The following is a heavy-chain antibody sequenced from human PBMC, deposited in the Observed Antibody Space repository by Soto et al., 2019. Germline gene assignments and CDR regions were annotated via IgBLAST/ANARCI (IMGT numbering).Heavy chain of an antibody. Sequence: GGSLRLSCAASGFTFNDYAMHWVRQAPGKGLEWVSGISWNSGSIDYADSVKGRFTISRDNAKDSLYLQMHTLRAEDTALYYCSKDHYASGRSAIDYSGQGTLVTVST. CDR2: ISWNSGSI. CDR1: GFTFNDYA. J-gene: IGHJ4*02. D-gene: IGHD3-10*01. V-gene: IGHV3-9*01. CDR3: SKDHYASGRSAIDY.